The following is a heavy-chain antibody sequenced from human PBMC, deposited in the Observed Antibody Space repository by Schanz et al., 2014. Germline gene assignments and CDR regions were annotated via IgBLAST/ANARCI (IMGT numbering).Heavy chain of an antibody. CDR1: GGDIGNYY. Sequence: QVQLQESGPGLVKPSETLSLTCSVSGGDIGNYYWSWIRQPPGKGLEWIGYIHQSGGTNYNPSLKIRVTILVDTSKNKFPLSLPSLTAADTAVYYCAKFLYDDPSWGQGTLVTVSS. CDR3: AKFLYDDPS. CDR2: IHQSGGT. V-gene: IGHV4-59*08. J-gene: IGHJ5*02. D-gene: IGHD3-3*01.